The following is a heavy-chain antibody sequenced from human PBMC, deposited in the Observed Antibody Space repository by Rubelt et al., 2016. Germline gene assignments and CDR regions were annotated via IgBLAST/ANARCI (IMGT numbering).Heavy chain of an antibody. CDR2: IKEDGSDQ. Sequence: EVQLLESGGGLVLPGGSLRLSCGTSGFTFSSYSMGWVRQAPGKGLEWVANIKEDGSDQYYVDSVKGRFTISRDKTKNSLYLQMNSLRAEDTAVYYCARGQTLAAAILDYWGQGTLVTVSS. CDR3: ARGQTLAAAILDY. V-gene: IGHV3-7*01. CDR1: GFTFSSYS. D-gene: IGHD6-13*01. J-gene: IGHJ4*02.